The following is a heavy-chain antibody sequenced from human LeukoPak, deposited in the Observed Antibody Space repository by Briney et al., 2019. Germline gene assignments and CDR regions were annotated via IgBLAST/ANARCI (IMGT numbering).Heavy chain of an antibody. D-gene: IGHD3-22*01. CDR1: GFTFSRLA. CDR3: AKDHESDGYPCLDH. CDR2: ISASGP. Sequence: GGSLRLSCAAFGFTFSRLAMTWVRQAPGKGLEWVSTISASGPYYADAVRGRFTISRDNSRNTLSLQMDSLRAEDTAVYYCAKDHESDGYPCLDHWGLGTLVTVSS. V-gene: IGHV3-23*01. J-gene: IGHJ4*02.